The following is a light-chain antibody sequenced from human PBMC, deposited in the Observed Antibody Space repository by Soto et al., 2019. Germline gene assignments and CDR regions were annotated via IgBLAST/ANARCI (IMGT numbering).Light chain of an antibody. J-gene: IGKJ1*01. CDR2: AAS. CDR1: HDIRTR. CDR3: QQAHTFPWT. Sequence: DIQLTQSPSSVSASVGDRVTITCRASHDIRTRLAWYQQKPGTAPKLLIYAASTSGSGVPSRFSGSGSGTDFSLTVSSLQSEDFATYNCQQAHTFPWTFGQGTKVDI. V-gene: IGKV1-12*01.